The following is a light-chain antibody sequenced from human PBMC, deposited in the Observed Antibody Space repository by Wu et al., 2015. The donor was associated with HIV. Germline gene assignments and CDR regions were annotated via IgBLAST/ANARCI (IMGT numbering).Light chain of an antibody. J-gene: IGKJ1*01. CDR1: QSISSW. CDR3: QKYNTAPWT. CDR2: KAS. Sequence: DIQMTQSPSTLSASVGDRVTITCRASQSISSWLAWYQQKPGKAPNLLIYKASSLETGVPLRFSGSGSGTEFILTISSLQPDDFAAYYCQKYNTAPWTFGQGTKVEIK. V-gene: IGKV1-5*03.